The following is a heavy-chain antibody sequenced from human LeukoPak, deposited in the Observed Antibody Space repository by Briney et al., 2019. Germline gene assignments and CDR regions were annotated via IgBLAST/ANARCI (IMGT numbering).Heavy chain of an antibody. D-gene: IGHD6-13*01. CDR1: GFTVSSIH. J-gene: IGHJ4*02. V-gene: IGHV3-53*01. Sequence: QPGGSLRLSCAASGFTVSSIHMIWVRLAPGKGLEWVSILDSGGSTNYADSVKGRFTISRDSSKNTLSLQMNNLRAEDTGVYYCARASSWYLGYYDFWGQGTLVTVAS. CDR2: LDSGGST. CDR3: ARASSWYLGYYDF.